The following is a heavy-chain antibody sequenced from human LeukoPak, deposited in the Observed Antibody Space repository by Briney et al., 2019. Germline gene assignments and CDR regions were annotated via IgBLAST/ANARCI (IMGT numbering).Heavy chain of an antibody. D-gene: IGHD2-2*02. CDR3: ARDGGYCSSTSCHTFDY. J-gene: IGHJ4*02. CDR2: INRNGGST. CDR1: GFTFDDYG. V-gene: IGHV3-20*04. Sequence: GGSLRLSCAASGFTFDDYGMSWVRQAPGKGLEWVSGINRNGGSTGYADSVKGRFTISRDNAKNSLYLQMNSLRAEDTALYYCARDGGYCSSTSCHTFDYWGQGTLVTVSS.